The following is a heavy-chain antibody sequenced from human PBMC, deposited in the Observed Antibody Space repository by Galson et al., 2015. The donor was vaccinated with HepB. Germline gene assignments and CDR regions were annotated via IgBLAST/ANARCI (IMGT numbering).Heavy chain of an antibody. Sequence: SLRLSCAASGFTFSSYWMTWVRQAPGKGLEWVANIKDDGSETNYVDSVKGRFTISRDNVATSLYLQMNTLRPEETAVYYCVRDLTYFGTFVYYDALDIWGHGTMVIVSP. D-gene: IGHD2/OR15-2a*01. CDR3: VRDLTYFGTFVYYDALDI. J-gene: IGHJ3*02. CDR2: IKDDGSET. CDR1: GFTFSSYW. V-gene: IGHV3-7*01.